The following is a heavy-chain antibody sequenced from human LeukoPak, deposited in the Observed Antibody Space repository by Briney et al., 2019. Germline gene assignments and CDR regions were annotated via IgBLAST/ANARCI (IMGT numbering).Heavy chain of an antibody. J-gene: IGHJ3*02. CDR2: IGKRGETI. CDR3: ASEGGTIVWFDAFDI. V-gene: IGHV3-48*03. D-gene: IGHD3-9*01. Sequence: PGGSLRLSCAASTFTFSSYEMNWVRQAPGKGLEWVSYIGKRGETIFYRDSVKGRFTISRDNAKNSLYLQMNSLRAEDTAVYYCASEGGTIVWFDAFDIWGQGTMVTVSS. CDR1: TFTFSSYE.